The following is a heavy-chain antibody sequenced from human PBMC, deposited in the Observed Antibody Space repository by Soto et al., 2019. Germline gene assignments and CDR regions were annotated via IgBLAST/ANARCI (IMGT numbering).Heavy chain of an antibody. J-gene: IGHJ4*02. CDR3: AKDEGFAFDY. CDR1: GFTFSSDG. D-gene: IGHD2-15*01. V-gene: IGHV3-30*18. CDR2: ISYDGSNK. Sequence: QVQLVESGGGVVQPGRSLRLSCAASGFTFSSDGMHWVRQAPGKGLEWVAVISYDGSNKYYADSVKGLFTISRDNSTNTLYLQMNSLRAEDTAVYYCAKDEGFAFDYWGQGALVTVSS.